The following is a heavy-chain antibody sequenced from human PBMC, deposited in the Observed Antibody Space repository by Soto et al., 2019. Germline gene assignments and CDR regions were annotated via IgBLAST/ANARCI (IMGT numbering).Heavy chain of an antibody. CDR2: IKQDGSEK. Sequence: EVQLVESGGGLVQPGGSLRLSCAASGFTFSSYWISWVRQAPGKGLEWVANIKQDGSEKYYVDSVKGRFTISRDNAKNSLYQKMTSRRAEDTAVYYWVGDLNGGQGPLVPVS. V-gene: IGHV3-7*03. J-gene: IGHJ4*02. CDR1: GFTFSSYW. CDR3: VGDLN.